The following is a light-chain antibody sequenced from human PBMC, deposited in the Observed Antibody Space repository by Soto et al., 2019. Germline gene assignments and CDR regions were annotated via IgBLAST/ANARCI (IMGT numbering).Light chain of an antibody. V-gene: IGLV2-8*01. Sequence: QSVLTQPHSASGSPGQSFSISCSGTKNDIGVYDFVSGYQHHPGKAPRLIIYEVVERPSGVPDRFSGSKSGNTASLTVSGLQAADEADYFCKSYAGSNTYVFGSGTKLTVL. CDR3: KSYAGSNTYV. J-gene: IGLJ1*01. CDR1: KNDIGVYDF. CDR2: EVV.